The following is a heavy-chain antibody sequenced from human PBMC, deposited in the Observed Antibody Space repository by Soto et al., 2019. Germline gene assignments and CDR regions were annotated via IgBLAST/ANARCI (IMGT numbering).Heavy chain of an antibody. J-gene: IGHJ6*02. CDR2: IRSKANSYAT. D-gene: IGHD3-3*01. Sequence: GGSLRLSCAASGFTFSGSAMHWVRQASGKGLEWVGRIRSKANSYATAYAASVKGRFTISRDDSKNTAYLQMNSLKTEDTAVYYCTRHRPPTYYDFWSGEDGMDVWGQGTTVTVSS. CDR3: TRHRPPTYYDFWSGEDGMDV. CDR1: GFTFSGSA. V-gene: IGHV3-73*01.